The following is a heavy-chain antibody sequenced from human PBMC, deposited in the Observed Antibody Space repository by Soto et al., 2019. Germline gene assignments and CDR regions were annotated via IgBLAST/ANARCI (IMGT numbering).Heavy chain of an antibody. CDR1: GGSFSGYY. Sequence: PSETLSLTCAVYGGSFSGYYWSWIRQPPGKGLEWIGEINHSGSTNYNPSLKSRVTISVDTSKNQFSLKLSSVTAADTAVYYCARGELLWFGGKDYYYMDVWGKGTTVTVSS. D-gene: IGHD3-10*01. J-gene: IGHJ6*03. CDR3: ARGELLWFGGKDYYYMDV. CDR2: INHSGST. V-gene: IGHV4-34*01.